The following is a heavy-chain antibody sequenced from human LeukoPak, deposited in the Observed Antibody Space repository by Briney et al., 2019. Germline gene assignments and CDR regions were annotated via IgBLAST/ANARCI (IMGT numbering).Heavy chain of an antibody. Sequence: XXXVRXAXXXXXXWVSSIXSXXSYIYYADSGKGRFTISRDNAKNPLYLQMNSLSAEDTAVYYCARVRGVLIVVVAATPYGMDVWGQGTTVTVSS. CDR3: ARVRGVLIVVVAATPYGMDV. CDR2: IXSXXSYI. J-gene: IGHJ6*02. V-gene: IGHV3-21*01. D-gene: IGHD2-15*01.